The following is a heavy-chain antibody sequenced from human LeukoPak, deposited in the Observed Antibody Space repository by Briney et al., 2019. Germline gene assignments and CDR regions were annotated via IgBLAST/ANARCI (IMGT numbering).Heavy chain of an antibody. CDR2: ISSSSSYI. V-gene: IGHV3-21*01. CDR1: GFTFSSYS. J-gene: IGHJ5*02. CDR3: AGEDEQLRWFDP. Sequence: GGSLRLSCAASGFTFSSYSMNWVRQAPGKGLEWVSYISSSSSYIYYADSVKGRFIISRDNAKNSLYLQMNSLRAEDTAVYYCAGEDEQLRWFDPWGQGTLVTVSS. D-gene: IGHD6-19*01.